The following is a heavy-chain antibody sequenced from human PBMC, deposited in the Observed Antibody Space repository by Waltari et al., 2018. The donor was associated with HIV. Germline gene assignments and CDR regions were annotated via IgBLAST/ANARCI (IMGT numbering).Heavy chain of an antibody. J-gene: IGHJ5*02. Sequence: EVQLVESGGGLVQPGESLRLSCGASGFTVRSPWMHWVRQAPGGGLVWVSRVNPDGSGTSYADSVKGRFTISRDNAKNTVYLQMNSLRAEDTAVYYCATTTTTTYFSWGQGTLVTVSS. CDR1: GFTVRSPW. CDR2: VNPDGSGT. D-gene: IGHD1-1*01. V-gene: IGHV3-74*03. CDR3: ATTTTTTYFS.